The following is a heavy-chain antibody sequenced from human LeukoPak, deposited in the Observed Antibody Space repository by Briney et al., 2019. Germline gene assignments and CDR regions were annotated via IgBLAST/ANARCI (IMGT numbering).Heavy chain of an antibody. Sequence: PSETLSLTCAVYGGSFSGYYWSWIRQPPGKGLEWIGEINHSGSTNYNPSLKSRVTISVDTSKNQFSLKLSSVTAADTVVYYCARAGFRRWLVLYPNWFDPWGQGTLVTVSS. V-gene: IGHV4-34*01. CDR3: ARAGFRRWLVLYPNWFDP. CDR1: GGSFSGYY. D-gene: IGHD6-19*01. J-gene: IGHJ5*02. CDR2: INHSGST.